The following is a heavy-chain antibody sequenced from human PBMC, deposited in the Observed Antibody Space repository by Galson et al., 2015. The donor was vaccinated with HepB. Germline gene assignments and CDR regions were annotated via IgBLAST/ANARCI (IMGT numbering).Heavy chain of an antibody. CDR1: GGTFSSYA. Sequence: SVKVSCKASGGTFSSYAISWVRQAPGQGLEWMGRIIPILGIANYAQKFQGRVTITADKSTSTAYMELSSLRSEDTAVYHCARERGDYGDYGRKYYYYGMDVWGQGTTVTVSS. CDR3: ARERGDYGDYGRKYYYYGMDV. J-gene: IGHJ6*02. D-gene: IGHD4-17*01. CDR2: IIPILGIA. V-gene: IGHV1-69*04.